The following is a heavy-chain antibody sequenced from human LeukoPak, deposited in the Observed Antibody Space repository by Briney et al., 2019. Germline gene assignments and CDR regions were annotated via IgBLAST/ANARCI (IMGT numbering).Heavy chain of an antibody. V-gene: IGHV5-51*01. CDR2: IYPGDSDT. CDR3: ARLRDTAMVHDAFDI. D-gene: IGHD5-18*01. Sequence: GESLKISCKGSGYSFTSYWIGWVRQMPGKGLKWMGIIYPGDSDTRYSPSFQGQVTISADKSISTAYLQWSSLKASDTAMYYCARLRDTAMVHDAFDIWGQGTMVTVSS. J-gene: IGHJ3*02. CDR1: GYSFTSYW.